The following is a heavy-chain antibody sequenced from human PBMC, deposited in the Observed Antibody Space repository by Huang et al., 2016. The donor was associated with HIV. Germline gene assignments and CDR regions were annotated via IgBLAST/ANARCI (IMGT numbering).Heavy chain of an antibody. CDR2: ISSGSTTI. V-gene: IGHV3-48*01. CDR1: GFIFNIYS. Sequence: EVQLVESGGDLVQPGGSLRLSCAACGFIFNIYSMNWVRQAPGKGREWVSFISSGSTTIYYADSVKGRFTISRDNAKNSLYLQMNSLGAEDTAVYYCARDGLRGRLMTRSLDYWGQGTLVTVSS. CDR3: ARDGLRGRLMTRSLDY. J-gene: IGHJ4*02. D-gene: IGHD3-10*01.